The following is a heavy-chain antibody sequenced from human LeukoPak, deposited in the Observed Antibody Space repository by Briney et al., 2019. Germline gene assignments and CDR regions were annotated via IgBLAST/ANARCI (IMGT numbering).Heavy chain of an antibody. V-gene: IGHV3-11*06. J-gene: IGHJ6*02. CDR3: ARDPIFGVVYGMDV. CDR2: ISSSSSYT. Sequence: YISSSSSYTNYADSVKGRFTISRDNAKNSLYLQMNSLRAEDTAVYYCARDPIFGVVYGMDVWGQGTTVTVSS. D-gene: IGHD3-3*01.